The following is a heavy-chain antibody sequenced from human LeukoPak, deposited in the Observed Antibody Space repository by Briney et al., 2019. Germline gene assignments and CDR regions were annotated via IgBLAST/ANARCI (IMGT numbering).Heavy chain of an antibody. J-gene: IGHJ4*02. V-gene: IGHV4-4*07. D-gene: IGHD3-22*01. Sequence: PSETLSLTCTVSGGSISNYYWNWIRRPAGKGLEWIGRIYASGSTNYNPSLKSRVTMSLDTSKNQFSLKLSSVTAADTAVYYCARAYDSSGYYYYWGQGTLVTVSS. CDR1: GGSISNYY. CDR3: ARAYDSSGYYYY. CDR2: IYASGST.